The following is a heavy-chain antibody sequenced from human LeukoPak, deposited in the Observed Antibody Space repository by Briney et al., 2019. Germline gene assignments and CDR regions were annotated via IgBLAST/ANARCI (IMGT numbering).Heavy chain of an antibody. J-gene: IGHJ4*02. V-gene: IGHV3-7*01. CDR2: IIPAGTET. Sequence: GGSLRLSCAASGFSFSAYWMTWVRQAPGTGLEWVANIIPAGTETYYVDPVKGRFTVSRDNAKNLLYLQMNSLRAEDTAVYHCARFGYVAAVDVWGQGTLVTVSS. CDR3: ARFGYVAAVDV. CDR1: GFSFSAYW. D-gene: IGHD2-15*01.